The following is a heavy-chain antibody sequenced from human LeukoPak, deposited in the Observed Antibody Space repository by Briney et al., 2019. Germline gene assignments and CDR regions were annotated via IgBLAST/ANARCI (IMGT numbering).Heavy chain of an antibody. J-gene: IGHJ4*02. CDR2: IRYDGSNK. Sequence: GGSLRLSCAASGFTFSSYGMHWVRQAPGKGLEWVAFIRYDGSNKYYADSVKGRFTISRDNSKNTLYLQMNSLRAEDTAVYYCAKDRYYDILTGYAPGDYWGQGTLVTVSS. V-gene: IGHV3-30*02. CDR3: AKDRYYDILTGYAPGDY. CDR1: GFTFSSYG. D-gene: IGHD3-9*01.